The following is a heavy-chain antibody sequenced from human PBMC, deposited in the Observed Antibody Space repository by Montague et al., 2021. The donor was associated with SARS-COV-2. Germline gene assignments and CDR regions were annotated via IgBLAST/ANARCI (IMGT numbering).Heavy chain of an antibody. V-gene: IGHV4-4*02. CDR1: GGSISSSHW. J-gene: IGHJ2*01. CDR3: AREFRTYGYGGQYWYFDH. Sequence: SETLSLTCAVSGGSISSSHWWSWVRQPPGKGLEWIGEIYHSGSTNYNPSLKSRVTISIDKSKNQFSLKLSSVTAADTAVYHCAREFRTYGYGGQYWYFDHWGRGTLVTVSS. D-gene: IGHD3-10*01. CDR2: IYHSGST.